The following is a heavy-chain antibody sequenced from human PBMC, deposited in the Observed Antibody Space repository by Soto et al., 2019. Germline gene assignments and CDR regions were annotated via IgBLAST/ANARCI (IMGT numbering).Heavy chain of an antibody. CDR1: GFSLSSGVG. Sequence: QITLKESGPPLVKPTETLTLTCTLSGFSLSSGVGVGWVRQPPGKALEWLAVIYWDNDKRSSPPLKTRLTIPKETSKIQAFLTMANMDPVDTATYYCLYRHWLSRGRGWFDPWGPGTLVTGSS. D-gene: IGHD6-19*01. CDR3: LYRHWLSRGRGWFDP. J-gene: IGHJ5*02. CDR2: IYWDNDK. V-gene: IGHV2-5*02.